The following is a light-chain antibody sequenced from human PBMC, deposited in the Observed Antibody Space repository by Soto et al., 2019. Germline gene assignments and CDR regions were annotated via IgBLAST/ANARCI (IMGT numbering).Light chain of an antibody. Sequence: EIVLTQSPGTLSLSPGERATLSCRASQSVSSTYLAWYQQKPGQAPRLLIYGASSRATAIPDRFSGSGSGTDFTLTISRLEPEDFAVYYCQQYGSSPITVGQGTRLEIK. CDR3: QQYGSSPIT. CDR1: QSVSSTY. J-gene: IGKJ5*01. CDR2: GAS. V-gene: IGKV3-20*01.